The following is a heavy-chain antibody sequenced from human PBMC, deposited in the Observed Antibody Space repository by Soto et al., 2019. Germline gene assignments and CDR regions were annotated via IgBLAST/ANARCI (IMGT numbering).Heavy chain of an antibody. CDR3: ASCRDGGRYYEDWFAT. V-gene: IGHV3-30-3*01. CDR2: ISYDGSNK. Sequence: GGSLRLSCAASGFTFSSYAMHWVRQAPGKGLEWVAVISYDGSNKYYADSVKGRFTISRDNSKNTLYLQMNSLRAEDTAVYYCASCRDGGRYYEDWFATWGQGTLVTVSS. CDR1: GFTFSSYA. D-gene: IGHD1-26*01. J-gene: IGHJ5*02.